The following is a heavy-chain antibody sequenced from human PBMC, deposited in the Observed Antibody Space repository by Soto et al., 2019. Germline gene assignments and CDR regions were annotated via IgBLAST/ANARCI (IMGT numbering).Heavy chain of an antibody. CDR1: GFTFSSYG. J-gene: IGHJ6*03. CDR3: ARDYCSGGSCYLSYYYYMDV. CDR2: IWYDGSNK. V-gene: IGHV3-33*01. D-gene: IGHD2-15*01. Sequence: VQLVESGGGVVQPGRSLRLSCAASGFTFSSYGMHWVRQAPGKGLEWVAVIWYDGSNKYYADSVKGRFTISRDNSKNTLYLQMNSLRAEDTAVYYCARDYCSGGSCYLSYYYYMDVWGKGTTVTVSS.